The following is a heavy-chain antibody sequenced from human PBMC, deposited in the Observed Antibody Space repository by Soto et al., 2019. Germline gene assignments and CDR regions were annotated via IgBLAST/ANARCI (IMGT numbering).Heavy chain of an antibody. Sequence: GGSLRLSCAASGFTFGSYGMHWVRQAPGKGLEWVAVISYDGSNKYYADSVKGRFTISRDNSKNTLYLQMNSLRAEDTAVYYCAKDNYYGSGNQDIRGQGTMVTVSS. J-gene: IGHJ3*02. CDR1: GFTFGSYG. CDR3: AKDNYYGSGNQDI. V-gene: IGHV3-30*18. CDR2: ISYDGSNK. D-gene: IGHD3-10*01.